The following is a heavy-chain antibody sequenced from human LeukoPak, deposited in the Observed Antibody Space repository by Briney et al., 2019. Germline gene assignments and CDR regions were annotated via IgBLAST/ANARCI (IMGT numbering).Heavy chain of an antibody. CDR1: GFTFSSYA. J-gene: IGHJ5*02. CDR2: ISYDGSNK. CDR3: AGEGYYGSGSYYNEGWFDP. D-gene: IGHD3-10*01. V-gene: IGHV3-30-3*01. Sequence: GGSLRLSCAASGFTFSSYAMHWVRQAPGKGLEWVAVISYDGSNKYYADSVKGRFTISRDNSKNTLYLQMNSLRAEDTAVYYCAGEGYYGSGSYYNEGWFDPWGQGTLVTVSS.